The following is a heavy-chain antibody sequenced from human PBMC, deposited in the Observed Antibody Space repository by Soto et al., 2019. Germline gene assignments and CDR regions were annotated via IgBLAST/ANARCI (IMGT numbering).Heavy chain of an antibody. CDR3: ARRRPLAYGMEV. Sequence: QLQLQESGPGLVKPSETLSLTCTVSGGSISSSSYYWGWIRQPPGKGLEWIGSIYYSGSTYYNPSLKSRVTISVAPSQHHSSLKLRSLAAGDTAVYSGARRRPLAYGMEVWGQGTTGTVCS. CDR1: GGSISSSSYY. V-gene: IGHV4-39*02. CDR2: IYYSGST. J-gene: IGHJ6*02.